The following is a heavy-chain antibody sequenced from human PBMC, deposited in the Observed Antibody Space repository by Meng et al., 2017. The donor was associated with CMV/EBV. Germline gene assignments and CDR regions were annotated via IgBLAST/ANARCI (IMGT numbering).Heavy chain of an antibody. D-gene: IGHD4-17*01. Sequence: GESLKISCAASGFTFSSYEMNWVRQAPGKGLEWVSSISSSSSYIYYADSVKGRFTISRDNAKNSLYLQMNSLRAEDTAVYYCARDLPLVAVTTDALDYWGQGTLVTV. CDR2: ISSSSSYI. CDR3: ARDLPLVAVTTDALDY. CDR1: GFTFSSYE. V-gene: IGHV3-21*01. J-gene: IGHJ4*02.